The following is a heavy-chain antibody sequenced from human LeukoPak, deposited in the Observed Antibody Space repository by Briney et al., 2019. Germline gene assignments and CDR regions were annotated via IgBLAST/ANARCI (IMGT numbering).Heavy chain of an antibody. CDR3: ARDLYSSSWSDAFDI. Sequence: PGGSLRLSCAASGFTFSSYAMSWVRQAPGKGLEWVSAISGSGGSTYYADSVKGRFTISRDNAKNSLYLQMNSLRAEDTAVYYCARDLYSSSWSDAFDIWGQGTMVTVSS. CDR2: ISGSGGST. V-gene: IGHV3-23*01. D-gene: IGHD6-13*01. J-gene: IGHJ3*02. CDR1: GFTFSSYA.